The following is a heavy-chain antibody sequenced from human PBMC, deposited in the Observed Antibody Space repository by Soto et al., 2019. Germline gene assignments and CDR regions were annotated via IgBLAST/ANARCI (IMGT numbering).Heavy chain of an antibody. J-gene: IGHJ6*02. Sequence: GGSLRLSCAASGFTFSSYAMSWVRQAPGKGLEWVSIISGSGSRTYYADSVKGRFTISRDNSKNTLYLQMNSLRAEDTAVYYCARLSIAVAGTSLPPPYYYYYGMDVWGQGTTVTVSS. CDR2: ISGSGSRT. V-gene: IGHV3-23*01. D-gene: IGHD6-19*01. CDR3: ARLSIAVAGTSLPPPYYYYYGMDV. CDR1: GFTFSSYA.